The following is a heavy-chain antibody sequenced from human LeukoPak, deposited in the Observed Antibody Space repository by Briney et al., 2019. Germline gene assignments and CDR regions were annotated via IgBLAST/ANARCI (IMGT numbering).Heavy chain of an antibody. J-gene: IGHJ6*03. V-gene: IGHV4-38-2*01. CDR1: GYSISSGYY. CDR3: ARHASYDHYYYYYYMDV. CDR2: IYHSGST. Sequence: SGTLSLTCAVSGYSISSGYYWGWIRQPPGKGLEWIGSIYHSGSTYYNPSLKSRVTISVDTSKNQFSLKLSSVTAADTAVYYCARHASYDHYYYYYYMDVWGKGTTVTVSS. D-gene: IGHD3-3*01.